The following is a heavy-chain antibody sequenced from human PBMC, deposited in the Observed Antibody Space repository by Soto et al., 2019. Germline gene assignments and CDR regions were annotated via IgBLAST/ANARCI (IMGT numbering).Heavy chain of an antibody. CDR3: AKGRASDCPGCTQDY. CDR1: AFTFSSYA. CDR2: VSGSGDST. Sequence: EVQLLESGGGLAQPGGSLRLSCAAFAFTFSSYAMSWVRQAPGKGLEWVSAVSGSGDSTYYADSVKGRFTISRDNSKNTLYLQRNSLRAEDTAVYYCAKGRASDCPGCTQDYWGQGTLVTVSS. V-gene: IGHV3-23*01. J-gene: IGHJ4*02. D-gene: IGHD2-21*02.